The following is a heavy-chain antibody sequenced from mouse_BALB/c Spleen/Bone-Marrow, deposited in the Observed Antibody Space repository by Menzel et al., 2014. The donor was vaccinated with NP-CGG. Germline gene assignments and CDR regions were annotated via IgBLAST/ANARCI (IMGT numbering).Heavy chain of an antibody. Sequence: QVQLQQSGAELVKPGASVKLSCKASGYTFTSYWMHWVKQRPGQGLEWIGEINPSNGRTNYNEKFKSKATLTVDKSSSTAYMQLSSLTSEDSAVYYCALYYYGSLDYWGQGTTLTASS. CDR1: GYTFTSYW. CDR2: INPSNGRT. V-gene: IGHV1S81*02. CDR3: ALYYYGSLDY. J-gene: IGHJ2*01. D-gene: IGHD1-1*01.